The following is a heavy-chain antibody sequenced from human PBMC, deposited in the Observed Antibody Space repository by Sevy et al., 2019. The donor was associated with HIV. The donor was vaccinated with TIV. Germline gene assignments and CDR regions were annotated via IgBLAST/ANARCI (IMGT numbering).Heavy chain of an antibody. CDR3: ARDTLGYGGNPNLDLDL. D-gene: IGHD4-17*01. V-gene: IGHV3-74*01. J-gene: IGHJ5*02. Sequence: GGSLRLSCAASGFAFSTHAMHWVRQAPGEGLVWVSRINSDGSTTNYADSVEGRFIVSRDNAKKTLYLELHSLRVEDTATYYCARDTLGYGGNPNLDLDLWGQGTLVTVSS. CDR2: INSDGSTT. CDR1: GFAFSTHA.